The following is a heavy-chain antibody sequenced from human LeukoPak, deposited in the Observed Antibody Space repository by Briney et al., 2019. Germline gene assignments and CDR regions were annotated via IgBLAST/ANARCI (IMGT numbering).Heavy chain of an antibody. V-gene: IGHV1-8*03. CDR3: ARGRLGYCTNGVCYPNYYYYMDV. D-gene: IGHD2-8*01. CDR1: GYTFTSYD. CDR2: MNPNSGNT. Sequence: ASVKVSCKASGYTFTSYDINWVRQATGQGLEWMGWMNPNSGNTGYAQKFQGRVTITRNTSISTAYMELSSLRSEDTAVYYCARGRLGYCTNGVCYPNYYYYMDVWGKGTTVTVS. J-gene: IGHJ6*03.